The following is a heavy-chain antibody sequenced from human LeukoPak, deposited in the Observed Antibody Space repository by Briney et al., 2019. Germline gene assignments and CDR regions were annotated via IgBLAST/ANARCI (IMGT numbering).Heavy chain of an antibody. D-gene: IGHD1-26*01. CDR1: GDSVSSNSAA. J-gene: IGHJ6*02. CDR2: TYYKSKWYN. Sequence: QTLSLTCAISGDSVSSNSAAWNWIRQSPSKGLEWLGRTYYKSKWYNDYAVSVKSRITISPDTSKNQFSLQLNSVTPEDTAVYYCARDRRIVGATAPYYYYYYGMDVWGQGTTVTVSS. CDR3: ARDRRIVGATAPYYYYYYGMDV. V-gene: IGHV6-1*01.